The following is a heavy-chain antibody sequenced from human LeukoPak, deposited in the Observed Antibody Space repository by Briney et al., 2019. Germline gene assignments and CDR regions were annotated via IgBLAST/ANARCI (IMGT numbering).Heavy chain of an antibody. D-gene: IGHD1-7*01. V-gene: IGHV3-73*01. CDR3: TRQAMGTGTTDY. J-gene: IGHJ4*02. CDR1: GFTFSGSF. CDR2: IRSKADSYAT. Sequence: PGGSLKLSCAASGFTFSGSFIHWVRQASGKGLEWVGRIRSKADSYATGYAALVRGRFTISRDDSKNTAYLQMNSLKTEDTAVYYCTRQAMGTGTTDYWGPGTLVTVSS.